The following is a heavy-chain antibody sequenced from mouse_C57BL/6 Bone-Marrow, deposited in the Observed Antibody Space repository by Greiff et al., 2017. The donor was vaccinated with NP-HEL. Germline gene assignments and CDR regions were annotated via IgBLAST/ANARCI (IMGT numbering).Heavy chain of an antibody. D-gene: IGHD1-1*01. CDR3: ARPLPYAMDY. J-gene: IGHJ4*01. CDR1: GYTFTSYW. CDR2: IDPSDSYT. V-gene: IGHV1-50*01. Sequence: VQLQQPGAELVKPGASVKLSCKASGYTFTSYWMQWVKQRPGQGLEWIGEIDPSDSYTNYNQKFKGKATLTVDTSSSTAYMQLSSLTSEDSAVYYCARPLPYAMDYWGQGTSVTVSS.